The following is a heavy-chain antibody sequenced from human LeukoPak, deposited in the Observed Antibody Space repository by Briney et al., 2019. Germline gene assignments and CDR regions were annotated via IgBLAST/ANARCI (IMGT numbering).Heavy chain of an antibody. CDR1: GGSISSYY. V-gene: IGHV4-59*01. D-gene: IGHD3-10*01. CDR2: IYYSGST. CDR3: EREVMVRGVIIFDY. Sequence: SETLSLTCTVSGGSISSYYWSWIRQPPGKGLGWIGYIYYSGSTNYNPSLKSRVTISVDTSKNQFSLKLSSEAAADTAVYFCEREVMVRGVIIFDYWGQGHLVTVSS. J-gene: IGHJ4*02.